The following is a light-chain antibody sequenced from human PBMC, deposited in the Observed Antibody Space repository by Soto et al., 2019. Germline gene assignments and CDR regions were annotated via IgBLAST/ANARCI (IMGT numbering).Light chain of an antibody. CDR3: QTWGTGIRV. V-gene: IGLV4-69*01. CDR2: LNSDGSH. J-gene: IGLJ3*02. Sequence: QPVLTQSPSASASLGASVKLTCTLSSEHSSYAIAWHQQQPEKGPRYLMKLNSDGSHSKGDGIPDRFSGSSSGAERYLTVSSLQSEDEADYYCQTWGTGIRVFGGGTKLTVL. CDR1: SEHSSYA.